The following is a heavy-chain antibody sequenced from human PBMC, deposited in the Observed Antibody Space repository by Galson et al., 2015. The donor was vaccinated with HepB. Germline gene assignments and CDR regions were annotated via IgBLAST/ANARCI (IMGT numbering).Heavy chain of an antibody. CDR1: GYSFTSYW. J-gene: IGHJ6*02. CDR3: ARRRDYYGSGSYGNYGMDV. Sequence: QSGAEVKKPGESLKISCKGSGYSFTSYWIGWVRQMPGKGLEWMGIIYPGDSDTRYSPSFQGHVTISADKSISTAYLQWSSLKASDTAIYYCARRRDYYGSGSYGNYGMDVWGQGTTVTVSS. D-gene: IGHD3-10*01. CDR2: IYPGDSDT. V-gene: IGHV5-51*01.